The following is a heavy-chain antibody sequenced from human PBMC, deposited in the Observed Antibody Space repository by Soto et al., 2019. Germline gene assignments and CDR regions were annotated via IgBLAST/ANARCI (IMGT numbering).Heavy chain of an antibody. D-gene: IGHD2-2*01. CDR3: AKEGRGYCSSTSCYLYYYYGMDV. V-gene: IGHV3-30*18. J-gene: IGHJ6*02. Sequence: SLSLSCAASGYTFSSYAMHWVRQSPGTGLEWWAVISYDGSNKYYADSVKGRFTISRDNSKNTLYLQMNSLRAEDTAVYYCAKEGRGYCSSTSCYLYYYYGMDVWGQGTTVTV. CDR1: GYTFSSYA. CDR2: ISYDGSNK.